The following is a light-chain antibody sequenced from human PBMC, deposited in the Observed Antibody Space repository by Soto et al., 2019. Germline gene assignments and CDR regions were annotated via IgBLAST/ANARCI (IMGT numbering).Light chain of an antibody. Sequence: QAVVTQAPSASGTPGQRVIVSCSGSGSNIGSNTVNWYRHLPGTAPKLLIYNSNQRPSGVPDRLSGSQSGTSASLAISGLQSEDEADYYCATWDDSLNVVLFGGGTKVTVL. J-gene: IGLJ2*01. CDR2: NSN. CDR1: GSNIGSNT. V-gene: IGLV1-44*01. CDR3: ATWDDSLNVVL.